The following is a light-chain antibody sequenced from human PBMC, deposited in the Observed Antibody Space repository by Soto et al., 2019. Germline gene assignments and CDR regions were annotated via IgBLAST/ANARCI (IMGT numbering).Light chain of an antibody. CDR2: GAS. Sequence: VVTQSPATLSVFPGETATLSCRASQSVSSDLAWYQQRPGQAPRLLIYGASTRATGIPARFRGSGSGTEFRLTISSLQSEDFATYDGQQYNTWHPKMAFGRGTKVDI. J-gene: IGKJ1*01. CDR3: QQYNTWHPKMA. V-gene: IGKV3-15*01. CDR1: QSVSSD.